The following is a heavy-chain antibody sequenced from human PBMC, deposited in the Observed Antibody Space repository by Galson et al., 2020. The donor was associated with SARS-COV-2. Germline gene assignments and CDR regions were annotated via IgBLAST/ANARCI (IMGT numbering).Heavy chain of an antibody. CDR2: ISGSGGST. V-gene: IGHV3-23*01. J-gene: IGHJ4*02. D-gene: IGHD3-22*01. CDR1: GFTFSSYA. CDR3: AKDLGGYFGY. Sequence: GESLKISCAASGFTFSSYAMSWVRQAPGKGLEWVSAISGSGGSTYYADSVKGRFTISRDNSKNTLYLQMNSLRAEDTAVYYCAKDLGGYFGYWGQGTLVTVSS.